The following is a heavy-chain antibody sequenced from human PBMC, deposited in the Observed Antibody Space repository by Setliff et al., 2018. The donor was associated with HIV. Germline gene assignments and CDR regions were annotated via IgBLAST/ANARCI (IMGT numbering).Heavy chain of an antibody. D-gene: IGHD3-3*01. CDR2: IYYSGTT. Sequence: SETLSLTCTVSGGSMSSFYWSWIRQSPEKGLEWIGYIYYSGTTNYNPALESRVTIAVDTSKNQFSVKLSSVTAADTAIYYCARDRGDHTFWRTYVSHDAFEIWGQGTTVTVSS. CDR1: GGSMSSFY. V-gene: IGHV4-59*12. J-gene: IGHJ3*02. CDR3: ARDRGDHTFWRTYVSHDAFEI.